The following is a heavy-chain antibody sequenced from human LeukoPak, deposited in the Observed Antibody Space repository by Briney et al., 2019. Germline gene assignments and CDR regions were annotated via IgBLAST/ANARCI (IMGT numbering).Heavy chain of an antibody. V-gene: IGHV3-21*01. CDR3: ARAPGYGAAYYFDY. J-gene: IGHJ4*02. Sequence: GESLRLSCAASGFTFSSYGMNWVRQAPGKGLEWVSFISSSSSYKYYADSVKGRFTISRDNSKNTLYLQMNSLRAEDTAVYYCARAPGYGAAYYFDYWGQGTLVTVSS. CDR1: GFTFSSYG. D-gene: IGHD1-1*01. CDR2: ISSSSSYK.